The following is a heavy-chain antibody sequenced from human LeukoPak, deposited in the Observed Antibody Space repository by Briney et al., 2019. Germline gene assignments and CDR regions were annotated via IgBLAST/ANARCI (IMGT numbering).Heavy chain of an antibody. CDR1: GGSFSGYD. CDR3: ARQIAVAGEWAFDI. D-gene: IGHD6-19*01. CDR2: INHSGGT. Sequence: SETLSLTCAVYGGSFSGYDWSWIRQPPGKGLEWIGEINHSGGTNYNPSLKSRVTISVDTSKNQFSLKLSSVTAADTAVYYCARQIAVAGEWAFDIWGQGTMVTVSS. J-gene: IGHJ3*02. V-gene: IGHV4-34*01.